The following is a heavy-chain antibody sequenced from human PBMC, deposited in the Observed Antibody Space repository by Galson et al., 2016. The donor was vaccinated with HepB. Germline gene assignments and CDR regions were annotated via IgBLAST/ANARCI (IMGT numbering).Heavy chain of an antibody. V-gene: IGHV3-23*01. J-gene: IGHJ4*02. D-gene: IGHD3-10*01. Sequence: SLRLSCAASGFTFRSYAMSWVRQAPGKGLEWVSGISGSGRSTYYADSVKGRFTISRDNSKKTLYLQMSSLRAEDTAVYYCANYHPGVIITSSYYFDSWGQGTLVTVSS. CDR3: ANYHPGVIITSSYYFDS. CDR1: GFTFRSYA. CDR2: ISGSGRST.